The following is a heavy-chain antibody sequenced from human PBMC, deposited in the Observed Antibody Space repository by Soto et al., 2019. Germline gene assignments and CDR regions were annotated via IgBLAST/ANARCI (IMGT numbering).Heavy chain of an antibody. V-gene: IGHV3-23*01. D-gene: IGHD6-13*01. CDR3: ARGFGSSWSRKAFDI. Sequence: GVSLRLSCAVSGFTFSSYAMSWVRQAPGKGLEWVSAISGSGGSTYYADSVKGRFTISRDNSKNTLYLQMNSLRAEDIAVYYCARGFGSSWSRKAFDIWGQGTMVTVSS. CDR2: ISGSGGST. J-gene: IGHJ3*02. CDR1: GFTFSSYA.